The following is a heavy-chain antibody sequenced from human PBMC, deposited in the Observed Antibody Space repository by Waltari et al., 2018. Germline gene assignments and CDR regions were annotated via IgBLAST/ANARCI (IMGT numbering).Heavy chain of an antibody. CDR1: GYSISSGYY. J-gene: IGHJ4*02. D-gene: IGHD4-4*01. Sequence: QVQLQESGPGLVKPSETLSLTCAVSGYSISSGYYWGWIRQPPGKGLEWIGSIYHSGSTYYNPSIKSRVTISVDTSKNQFSLKLSSVTAADTAGYYCATYSNYFDYWGQGTLVTVSS. CDR3: ATYSNYFDY. CDR2: IYHSGST. V-gene: IGHV4-38-2*01.